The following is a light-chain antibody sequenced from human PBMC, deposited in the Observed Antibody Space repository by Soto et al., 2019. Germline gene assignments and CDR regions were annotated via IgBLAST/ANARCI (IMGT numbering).Light chain of an antibody. CDR2: SNN. CDR3: AAWDDSLNVHYV. J-gene: IGLJ1*01. Sequence: QSVLTQPPSASGTPGHRVTISCSGNSSNIGSNTVNWYQQLPGTAPKLLIYSNNQRPSGVPDRFSGSKSGTSPSLATSGHQSEDEADYYCAAWDDSLNVHYVFGTGTKVTVL. V-gene: IGLV1-44*01. CDR1: SSNIGSNT.